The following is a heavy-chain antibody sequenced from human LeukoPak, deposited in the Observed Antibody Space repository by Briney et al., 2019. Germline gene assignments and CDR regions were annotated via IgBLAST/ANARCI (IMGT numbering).Heavy chain of an antibody. J-gene: IGHJ3*02. D-gene: IGHD3-10*01. Sequence: PSETLSLTCTVSGGSISSYYWSWIRQPPGMGLEWIGYIYNSGKSYYNPSLKSRVTISVDTSKNQFSLKLSSVTAADTAVYYCARDRVSTEVAFDIWGQGTMVTVSS. CDR1: GGSISSYY. CDR2: IYNSGKS. V-gene: IGHV4-4*08. CDR3: ARDRVSTEVAFDI.